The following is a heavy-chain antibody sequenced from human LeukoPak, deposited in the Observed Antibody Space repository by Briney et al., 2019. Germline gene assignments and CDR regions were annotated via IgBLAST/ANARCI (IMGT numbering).Heavy chain of an antibody. CDR2: INPNSGGT. CDR1: GYTFTGYY. CDR3: ARVGPGNWKIDY. Sequence: ASVTVSCTASGYTFTGYYMHWVRQAPGQGLEWMGWINPNSGGTNYAQKFQGRVTITRDTSISTAYMELSRLRSDDTAVYYCARVGPGNWKIDYWGQGTLVTVSS. J-gene: IGHJ4*02. V-gene: IGHV1-2*02. D-gene: IGHD1-1*01.